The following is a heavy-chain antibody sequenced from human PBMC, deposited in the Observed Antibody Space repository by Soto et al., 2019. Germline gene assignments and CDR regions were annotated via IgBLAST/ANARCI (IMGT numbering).Heavy chain of an antibody. V-gene: IGHV5-51*01. J-gene: IGHJ6*02. Sequence: GESLKISSKGSGYSFTSYWIGWVRQMPGKGLEWMGIIYPGDSDTRYSPSFQGQVTISADKSISTAYLQWSSLKASDTAMYYCARQPKDIVVVPAAKDYYYYGMDVWGQGTTVTVSS. CDR1: GYSFTSYW. CDR2: IYPGDSDT. CDR3: ARQPKDIVVVPAAKDYYYYGMDV. D-gene: IGHD2-2*01.